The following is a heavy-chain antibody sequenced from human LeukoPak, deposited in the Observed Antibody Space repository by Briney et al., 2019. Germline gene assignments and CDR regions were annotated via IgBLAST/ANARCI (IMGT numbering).Heavy chain of an antibody. D-gene: IGHD1-20*01. V-gene: IGHV1-8*03. Sequence: GASVQDSCKASGDTFTSYDINWVRRATGQGLEWMGWMNPNSGNTGYAQKFQGRVTITRNTSISTAYMELSSLRSEDTAVYYCARPVTGTSDAFDIWGQGTMVTVSS. CDR1: GDTFTSYD. CDR3: ARPVTGTSDAFDI. J-gene: IGHJ3*02. CDR2: MNPNSGNT.